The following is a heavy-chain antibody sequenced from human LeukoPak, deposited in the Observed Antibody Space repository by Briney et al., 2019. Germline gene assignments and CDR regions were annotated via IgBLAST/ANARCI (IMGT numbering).Heavy chain of an antibody. CDR1: GGSISDDY. D-gene: IGHD3-10*01. J-gene: IGHJ4*02. Sequence: SETLSLTCTVSGGSISDDYWSWIRQPPGKGLEWIGYISYTGSTTYNPSLKSRLTISVDTSRNRFSLKLNSMTAADTAVYYCAREGRIRGIAYDHWGQGALVTVSS. CDR2: ISYTGST. V-gene: IGHV4-59*01. CDR3: AREGRIRGIAYDH.